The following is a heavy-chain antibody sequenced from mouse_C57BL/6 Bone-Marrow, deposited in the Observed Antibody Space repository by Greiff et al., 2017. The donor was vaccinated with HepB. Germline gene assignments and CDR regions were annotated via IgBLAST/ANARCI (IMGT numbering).Heavy chain of an antibody. V-gene: IGHV7-3*01. Sequence: EVKLVESGGGLVQPGGSLSLSCAASGFTFTDYYMSWVRQPPGKALEWLGFIRNKANGYTTEYSASVKGRFTIARDNSQSILYLQMNALGAEDSATYYCARYRDYYGPRNYFGYWGQGTTLTVSS. CDR2: IRNKANGYTT. CDR1: GFTFTDYY. CDR3: ARYRDYYGPRNYFGY. J-gene: IGHJ2*01. D-gene: IGHD1-1*01.